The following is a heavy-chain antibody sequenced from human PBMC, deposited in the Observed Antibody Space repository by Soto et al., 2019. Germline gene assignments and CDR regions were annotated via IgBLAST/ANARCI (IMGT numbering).Heavy chain of an antibody. CDR3: AKGVSSGDYYFEY. D-gene: IGHD2-21*02. CDR1: GFTFSSYG. V-gene: IGHV3-30*18. J-gene: IGHJ4*02. CDR2: ISYDGSNK. Sequence: PGGSLRLSCAASGFTFSSYGMHWVRQAPGKGLEWVAVISYDGSNKYYADSVKGRFTISRDNSKDTLYLQMNSLRAEDTAVYYCAKGVSSGDYYFEYWGQGALVTVSS.